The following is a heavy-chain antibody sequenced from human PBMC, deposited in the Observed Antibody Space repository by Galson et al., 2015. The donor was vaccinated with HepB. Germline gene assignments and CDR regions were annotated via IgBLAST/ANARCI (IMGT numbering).Heavy chain of an antibody. J-gene: IGHJ4*02. V-gene: IGHV5-51*01. CDR1: GYRFTTSW. CDR3: AKLFGVTADY. CDR2: IYPGDSDT. Sequence: QSGAEMKKPGESLKISCKGSGYRFTTSWIGWVRQMPGKGLAWMGIIYPGDSDTRYSSSFQGQVTISADKSISTAYLQWSGLKASDTAMYYCAKLFGVTADYWGQGTLVTVSS. D-gene: IGHD3-3*01.